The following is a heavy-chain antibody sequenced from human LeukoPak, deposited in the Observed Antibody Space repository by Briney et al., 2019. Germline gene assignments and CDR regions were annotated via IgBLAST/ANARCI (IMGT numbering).Heavy chain of an antibody. Sequence: PGGSLRLSCAASGFTFSSYSMNWVRQAPGKGLEWVSSISSGSSYIYYADSVKGRFTISRDNAMNSLYLQMNSLRAEDTAIYYCARSLPYGTTWYGRSDFWGQGTLVTVSS. CDR1: GFTFSSYS. CDR2: ISSGSSYI. D-gene: IGHD6-13*01. V-gene: IGHV3-21*04. CDR3: ARSLPYGTTWYGRSDF. J-gene: IGHJ4*02.